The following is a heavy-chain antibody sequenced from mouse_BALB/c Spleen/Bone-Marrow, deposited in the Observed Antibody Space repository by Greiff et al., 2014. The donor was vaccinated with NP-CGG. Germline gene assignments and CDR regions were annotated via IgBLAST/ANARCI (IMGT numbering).Heavy chain of an antibody. CDR1: GFTFTDYY. V-gene: IGHV7-3*02. CDR2: IRNKANGYTT. Sequence: EVQVVESGGGLVQPGGSLRLSCATSGFTFTDYYMSWVRQPPGKALGWLGFIRNKANGYTTEYSASVKGRFTISRDNSQSILYLQMNTLRAEDSATYYCARDKNYGSYWYFDVWGAGTTVTVSS. D-gene: IGHD2-1*01. CDR3: ARDKNYGSYWYFDV. J-gene: IGHJ1*01.